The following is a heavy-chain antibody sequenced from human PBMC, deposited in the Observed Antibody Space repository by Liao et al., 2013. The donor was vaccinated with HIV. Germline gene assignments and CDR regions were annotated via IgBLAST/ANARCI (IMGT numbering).Heavy chain of an antibody. CDR1: GDLIRRDNYY. CDR3: ARVQWXPAPNWYSDL. V-gene: IGHV4-61*02. D-gene: IGHD1-26*01. J-gene: IGHJ2*01. CDR2: IYTGMSTTGTT. Sequence: QVRLRESGPGLVKPSQTLSLTCTVSGDLIRRDNYYWTWIRQPAGKGLEWIGHIYTGMSTTGTTNYNPSLKSRVSISADTSSNHVSLKLTSVTAADTAVYYCARVQWXPAPNWYSDLWGRGTLVIVSS.